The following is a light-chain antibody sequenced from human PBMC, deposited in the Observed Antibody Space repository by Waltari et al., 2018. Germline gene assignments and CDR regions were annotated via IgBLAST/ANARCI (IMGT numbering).Light chain of an antibody. CDR1: QSVSSRY. CDR3: QQYSGSPPVT. V-gene: IGKV3-20*01. CDR2: GVS. J-gene: IGKJ3*01. Sequence: EIVLTQSPGTLSLSPGERPTLSCRTSQSVSSRYLAWYQQKPGQSPRLLIYGVSSRAPGVPDRFSGSGSGTDFTLSISKLEPEDFAVYYCQQYSGSPPVTFGPGTKVDIK.